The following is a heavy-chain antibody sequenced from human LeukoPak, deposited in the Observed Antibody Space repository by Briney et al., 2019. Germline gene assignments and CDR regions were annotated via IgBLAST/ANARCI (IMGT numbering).Heavy chain of an antibody. CDR2: SIPIFGIA. J-gene: IGHJ4*02. CDR3: ARDSQYSIGWLKPFDY. Sequence: SVKLSCKASGGTFSSYAISWVRQAPGQGLEWMGRSIPIFGIANYAQKFQGRVTITADKSTSTAYMEVRSLRSEDTGVYFCARDSQYSIGWLKPFDYWGQGSLVTVSS. D-gene: IGHD6-19*01. CDR1: GGTFSSYA. V-gene: IGHV1-69*04.